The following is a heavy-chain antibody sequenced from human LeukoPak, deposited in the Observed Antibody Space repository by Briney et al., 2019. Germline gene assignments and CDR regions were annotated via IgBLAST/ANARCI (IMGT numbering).Heavy chain of an antibody. CDR3: ARLHCSSASCNIYYYYYYMDV. J-gene: IGHJ6*03. V-gene: IGHV3-21*01. D-gene: IGHD2-2*01. CDR2: ISSSSSYI. Sequence: GGSLRLSCAASGFTFSSYSMNWVRQAPGKGLEWVSSISSSSSYIYYADSVKGRFTISRDNAKNSLYLQMNSLRAEDTAVYYCARLHCSSASCNIYYYYYYMDVWGKGTSVTVSS. CDR1: GFTFSSYS.